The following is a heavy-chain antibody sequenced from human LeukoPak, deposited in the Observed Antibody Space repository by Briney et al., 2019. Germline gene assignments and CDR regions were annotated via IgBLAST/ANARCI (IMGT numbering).Heavy chain of an antibody. V-gene: IGHV3-48*04. D-gene: IGHD3-3*01. J-gene: IGHJ4*02. Sequence: PGGSLRLSCAASGFTFSSHDMNWVRQAPGKGLEWVSYISSSGSTIYYADSVKGRFTISRDDAKNSLYLQMNSLRAEDTAVYYCARGVLEWLSPFDYWGQGTLVTVSS. CDR3: ARGVLEWLSPFDY. CDR1: GFTFSSHD. CDR2: ISSSGSTI.